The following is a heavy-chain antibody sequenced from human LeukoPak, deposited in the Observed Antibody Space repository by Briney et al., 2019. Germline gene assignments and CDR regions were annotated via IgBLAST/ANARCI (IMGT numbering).Heavy chain of an antibody. D-gene: IGHD1-1*01. V-gene: IGHV3-21*01. CDR1: GFTFSTYY. Sequence: GGSLRLSCTASGFTFSTYYMAWVRQAPGKGLEWVSSIDSSSLFVYWADSLKGRFTISRDNAKNSLYLQMNSLRAEDTAVYYCAREVELGTTAFDIWGQGTMVTVSS. CDR2: IDSSSLFV. CDR3: AREVELGTTAFDI. J-gene: IGHJ3*02.